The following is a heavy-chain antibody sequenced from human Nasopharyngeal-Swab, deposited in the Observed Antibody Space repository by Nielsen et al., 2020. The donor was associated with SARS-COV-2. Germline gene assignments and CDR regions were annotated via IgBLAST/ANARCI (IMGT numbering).Heavy chain of an antibody. J-gene: IGHJ3*02. CDR3: ARSVGSFYGQGAFDI. CDR1: GFTFGDYA. Sequence: GESLKISCTTSGFTFGDYAMSWVRQAPGKGLEWVGFIRSKTYGGAPEYAASVKGRFTISRDGAESIAYLQMNSLETEDTGVYYCARSVGSFYGQGAFDIWGQGTMVTVPS. CDR2: IRSKTYGGAP. V-gene: IGHV3-49*04. D-gene: IGHD1-26*01.